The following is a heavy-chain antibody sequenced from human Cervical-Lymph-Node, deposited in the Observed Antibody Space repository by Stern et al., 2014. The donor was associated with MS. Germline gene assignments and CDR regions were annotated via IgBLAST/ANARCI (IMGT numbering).Heavy chain of an antibody. Sequence: QVQLQESGPGLVKPSETLSLTCTVSGGSISSSNYYWGWIRQPPGKGLEWIGSFYYSGSSYSNPSLKSRVTISVDTSKNQFSLNLTSVTAADTAVYYCSGRGVGTMVRGVGNYYYYGMDVWGQGTTVTVSS. CDR1: GGSISSSNYY. CDR3: SGRGVGTMVRGVGNYYYYGMDV. D-gene: IGHD3-10*01. CDR2: FYYSGSS. J-gene: IGHJ6*02. V-gene: IGHV4-39*01.